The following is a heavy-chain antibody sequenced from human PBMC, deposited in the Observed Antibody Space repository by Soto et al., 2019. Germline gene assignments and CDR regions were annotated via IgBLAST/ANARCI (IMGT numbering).Heavy chain of an antibody. CDR2: IRGSGGST. J-gene: IGHJ4*02. Sequence: EVQLLESGGGLVQPGGSLRLSCAASGFSFSTYAMSWVRQAPGKGLEWVSSIRGSGGSTYYADSVKGRFTISRDNSKNTLYLQMIRLRAEDTAVYYCARTRLGGLPPSYWGQGTLVTVSS. V-gene: IGHV3-23*01. CDR3: ARTRLGGLPPSY. CDR1: GFSFSTYA. D-gene: IGHD2-2*01.